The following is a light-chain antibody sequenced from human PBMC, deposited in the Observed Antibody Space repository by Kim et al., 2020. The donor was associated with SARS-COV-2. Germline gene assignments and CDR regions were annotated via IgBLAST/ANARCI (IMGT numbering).Light chain of an antibody. Sequence: EIVLTQSPATVSVSPGESVTLSCRASQSLSNNLAWYRQRPGQAPRLLLYGASTRASGISARFSGSGFGTEFSLTISNLQSEDSAVYYCQQYYNWPPYTFGQGTKLEI. V-gene: IGKV3-15*01. CDR1: QSLSNN. CDR2: GAS. CDR3: QQYYNWPPYT. J-gene: IGKJ2*01.